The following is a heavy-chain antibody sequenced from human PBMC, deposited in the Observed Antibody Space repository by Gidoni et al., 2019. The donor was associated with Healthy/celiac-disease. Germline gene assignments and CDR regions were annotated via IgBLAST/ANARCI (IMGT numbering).Heavy chain of an antibody. Sequence: QVQLQQSGPGLVKPSQTLSLTCAISGDSVASNSDAWHWSRQSPSRGLEWLGRTYYRSKWYNDYAVSVKSRITITPDTSKNQFSLQLNSVTPEDTAVYYCARDSYDSSGYYYRPFDYWGQGTLVTVSS. CDR1: GDSVASNSDA. J-gene: IGHJ4*02. CDR2: TYYRSKWYN. V-gene: IGHV6-1*01. CDR3: ARDSYDSSGYYYRPFDY. D-gene: IGHD3-22*01.